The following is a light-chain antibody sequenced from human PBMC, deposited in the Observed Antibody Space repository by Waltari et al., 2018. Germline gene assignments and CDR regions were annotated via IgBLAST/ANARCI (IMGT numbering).Light chain of an antibody. CDR2: GAS. Sequence: EILMTQSPATLSVFPGERATLSCRASQRVSSNLAWYQQKPGQAPRLLIYGASTRATGIPARFSGSGSGTEFTLTISSLQSEDFAVYYCQQYNNWPLTFGGGTKVEIK. CDR1: QRVSSN. V-gene: IGKV3-15*01. CDR3: QQYNNWPLT. J-gene: IGKJ4*01.